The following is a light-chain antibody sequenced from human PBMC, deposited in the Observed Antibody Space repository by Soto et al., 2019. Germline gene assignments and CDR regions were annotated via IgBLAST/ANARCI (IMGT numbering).Light chain of an antibody. CDR2: AAS. V-gene: IGKV1-39*01. CDR3: QQSYSTLRT. CDR1: QSISSY. J-gene: IGKJ2*01. Sequence: DIQMTQSPSSLSASVGDRVTITCRASQSISSYLNWYQQKPGQAPKLLIYAASSLQSGVPSRFSGSGSGTDFTLTISSLLPEDVATYYCQQSYSTLRTFGQGTKLEIK.